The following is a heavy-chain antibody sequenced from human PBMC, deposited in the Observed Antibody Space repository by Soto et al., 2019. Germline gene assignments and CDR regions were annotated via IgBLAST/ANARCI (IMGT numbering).Heavy chain of an antibody. CDR1: GGTFSSYA. J-gene: IGHJ4*02. Sequence: QVQLVQSGAEVKKPGSSVKVSCKASGGTFSSYAISWVRQAPGQGLEWMGGIIPIFGAANYAQQFQGRVTIPADKSTSPADMELSSLRSEDTAVYYCARRLAGGPPDYWGQGTLVTVSS. V-gene: IGHV1-69*06. CDR2: IIPIFGAA. CDR3: ARRLAGGPPDY. D-gene: IGHD3-10*01.